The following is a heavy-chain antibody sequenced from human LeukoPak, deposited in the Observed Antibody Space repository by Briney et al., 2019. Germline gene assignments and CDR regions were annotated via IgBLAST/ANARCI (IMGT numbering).Heavy chain of an antibody. CDR1: GFTFSSYA. J-gene: IGHJ6*03. CDR3: ARDDSSVRKPMDV. Sequence: GGSLRLSCAASGFTFSSYAMHWVRQAPGKGLEWVAVISYDGSNKYYADSVKGRFTISRDNSKNTLYLQMNSLRAEDTAVYYCARDDSSVRKPMDVWGKGTTVTVSS. D-gene: IGHD3-22*01. CDR2: ISYDGSNK. V-gene: IGHV3-30*01.